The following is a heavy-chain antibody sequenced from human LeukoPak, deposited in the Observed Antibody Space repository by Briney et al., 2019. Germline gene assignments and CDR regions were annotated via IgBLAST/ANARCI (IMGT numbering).Heavy chain of an antibody. Sequence: SVKVSCKASGGTFSSYAISWVRQAPGHELEWMGGIIPIFGTANYAQKFQSRVTITTDESTSTAYMELSSLRSEDTAVYYCARAGFSSGWALDYWGQGTLVTVSS. D-gene: IGHD6-19*01. CDR2: IIPIFGTA. J-gene: IGHJ4*02. V-gene: IGHV1-69*05. CDR3: ARAGFSSGWALDY. CDR1: GGTFSSYA.